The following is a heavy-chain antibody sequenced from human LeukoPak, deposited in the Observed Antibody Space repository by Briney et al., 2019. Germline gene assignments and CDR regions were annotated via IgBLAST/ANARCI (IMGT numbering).Heavy chain of an antibody. CDR1: GFTVSSNY. Sequence: PGGSLRLSCAASGFTVSSNYMSWVRQAPGKGLEWVSVIYSGGSTYYADSVKGRFTISRDNSKNTLYLQMNSLRAEDTAVYYCARDEGPGSSGWYDYYYGMDVWGQGTTVTVSS. CDR3: ARDEGPGSSGWYDYYYGMDV. CDR2: IYSGGST. V-gene: IGHV3-66*01. J-gene: IGHJ6*02. D-gene: IGHD6-19*01.